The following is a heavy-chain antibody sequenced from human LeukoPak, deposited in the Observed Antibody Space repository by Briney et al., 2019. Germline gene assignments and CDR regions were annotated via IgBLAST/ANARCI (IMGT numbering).Heavy chain of an antibody. V-gene: IGHV4-39*01. J-gene: IGHJ4*02. CDR1: GGSISSSSYY. CDR2: IYYSGST. D-gene: IGHD3-9*01. CDR3: ARRVYDILTGYYREDY. Sequence: PSETLSLTCTVSGGSISSSSYYWGWIRQPPGKGLEWIGCIYYSGSTYYNPSLKSRVTISVDTSKNQFSLKLSSVTAADTAVYYCARRVYDILTGYYREDYWGQGTLVTVSS.